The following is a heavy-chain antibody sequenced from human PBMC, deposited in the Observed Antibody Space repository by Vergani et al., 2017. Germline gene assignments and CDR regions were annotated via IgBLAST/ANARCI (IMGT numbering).Heavy chain of an antibody. J-gene: IGHJ3*01. CDR1: GGSFSTGGQS. Sequence: QVQLQESGPGLVKPSQTLSLTCTVSGGSFSTGGQSWPWLRQYAGKGLEWIGRIYTSGATNYNPSLRSRAIMSVPASKKQFSLKLTSVTAADTAVYYWPRDGGEYDKDALDVWGQGTKVTVTS. CDR3: PRDGGEYDKDALDV. V-gene: IGHV4-61*02. D-gene: IGHD2-21*01. CDR2: IYTSGAT.